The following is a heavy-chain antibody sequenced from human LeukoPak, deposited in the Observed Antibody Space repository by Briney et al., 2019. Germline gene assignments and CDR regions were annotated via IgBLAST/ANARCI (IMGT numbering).Heavy chain of an antibody. V-gene: IGHV3-33*01. D-gene: IGHD6-19*01. Sequence: GGSLRLSCVASGFTFSSYGMHWVRQTPGKGLEWVAVIWYDGCKKYSADSLKGRFTISRDDSKSTLYLQMNSLRADDTAVYYCARDLGTAGSFYFDYWGQGTLVTVPS. CDR2: IWYDGCKK. CDR3: ARDLGTAGSFYFDY. CDR1: GFTFSSYG. J-gene: IGHJ4*02.